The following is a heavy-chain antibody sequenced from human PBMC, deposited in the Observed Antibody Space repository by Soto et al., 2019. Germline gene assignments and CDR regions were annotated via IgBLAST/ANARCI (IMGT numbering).Heavy chain of an antibody. D-gene: IGHD6-19*01. CDR1: GYTFTGYY. Sequence: ASVKVSCKASGYTFTGYYMHWVRQAPGQGLEWMGWINPNSGGTNYAQKFQGRVTMTRGTSISTAYMELSRLRSDDTAVYYCARETGIAVAGNFVDYWGQGTMVNVSS. CDR3: ARETGIAVAGNFVDY. CDR2: INPNSGGT. V-gene: IGHV1-2*02. J-gene: IGHJ4*02.